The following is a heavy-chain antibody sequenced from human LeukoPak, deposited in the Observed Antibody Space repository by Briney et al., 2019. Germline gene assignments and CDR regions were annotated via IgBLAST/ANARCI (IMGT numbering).Heavy chain of an antibody. J-gene: IGHJ4*02. D-gene: IGHD3-22*01. CDR3: AINTSGRYFDY. CDR2: ISSSGVGT. CDR1: GFSFSDYA. V-gene: IGHV3-23*01. Sequence: SGGSLRLSCAASGFSFSDYAMTWVRRAPGKGLEWVSSISSSGVGTYYTDSVKGRFAISRDNSKDTLFLQMNSLRVEGSAVYYCAINTSGRYFDYWGQGTLVTVSS.